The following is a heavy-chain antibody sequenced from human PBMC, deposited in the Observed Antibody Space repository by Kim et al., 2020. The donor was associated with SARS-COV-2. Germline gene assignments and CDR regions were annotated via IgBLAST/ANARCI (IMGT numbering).Heavy chain of an antibody. CDR1: GFTFSSYA. CDR3: ARGNPTYYYDSSGYSLPRFYYGMDV. J-gene: IGHJ6*02. CDR2: ISYDGSNK. Sequence: GGSLRLSCAASGFTFSSYAMHWVRQAPGKGLEWVAVISYDGSNKYYADSVKGRFTISRDNSKNTLYLQMNSLRAEDTAVYYCARGNPTYYYDSSGYSLPRFYYGMDVWGQGTTVTVSS. V-gene: IGHV3-30*04. D-gene: IGHD3-22*01.